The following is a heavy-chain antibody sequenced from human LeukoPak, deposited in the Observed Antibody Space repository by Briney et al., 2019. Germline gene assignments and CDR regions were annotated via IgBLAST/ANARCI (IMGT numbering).Heavy chain of an antibody. CDR3: ARTILDSRPNNWFDP. J-gene: IGHJ5*02. CDR1: GGSISSYY. D-gene: IGHD3-22*01. CDR2: IYTSGST. Sequence: SETLSLTCTVSGGSISSYYWSWIRQPAGKGLEWIGRIYTSGSTNYNPSLKSRVTMSVDTSKNQFSLKLSSVTAADTAVYYCARTILDSRPNNWFDPWGQGTLVTVSS. V-gene: IGHV4-4*07.